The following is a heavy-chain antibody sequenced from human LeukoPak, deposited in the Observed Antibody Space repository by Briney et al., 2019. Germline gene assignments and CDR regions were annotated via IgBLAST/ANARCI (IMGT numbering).Heavy chain of an antibody. J-gene: IGHJ4*02. CDR2: INPNSGGT. CDR3: ARTYYYDSSGPVTDY. CDR1: GYTFTGYY. D-gene: IGHD3-22*01. Sequence: ASVKVSCKASGYTFTGYYMHWVRQAPGQGLEWMGWINPNSGGTNYAQKFQGRVTMTRDTSICTAYMELSRLRPDDTAVYYCARTYYYDSSGPVTDYWGRGTLVTVSS. V-gene: IGHV1-2*02.